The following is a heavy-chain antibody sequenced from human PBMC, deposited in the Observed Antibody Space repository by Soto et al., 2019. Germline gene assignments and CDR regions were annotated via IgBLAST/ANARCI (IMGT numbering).Heavy chain of an antibody. Sequence: QVQLVESGGGVVQPGRSLRLSCAASGFTFSSYAMYWVRQAPGKGLEWAAHISYDGSNKHYADSVKGRFTISRDNSKNTLYLQMSSLRVEDTAVYYCARDSNTDRDYYHGMDVWGQGTTVTVSS. CDR2: ISYDGSNK. J-gene: IGHJ6*02. V-gene: IGHV3-30-3*01. CDR3: ARDSNTDRDYYHGMDV. CDR1: GFTFSSYA.